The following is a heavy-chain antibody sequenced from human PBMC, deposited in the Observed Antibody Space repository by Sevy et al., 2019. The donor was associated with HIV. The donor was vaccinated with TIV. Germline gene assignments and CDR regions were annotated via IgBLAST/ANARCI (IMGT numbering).Heavy chain of an antibody. Sequence: GGSLRLSCAASGFTFSSYAMHWVRQAPGKGLEWVAVISYEGSNKYYADSVKGRFTISSDNSKNTPYLQMNSLRAADTAVYYCARDNPYYYDSSGQRGGFQHWGQGTLVTVSS. CDR1: GFTFSSYA. D-gene: IGHD3-22*01. J-gene: IGHJ1*01. V-gene: IGHV3-30-3*01. CDR2: ISYEGSNK. CDR3: ARDNPYYYDSSGQRGGFQH.